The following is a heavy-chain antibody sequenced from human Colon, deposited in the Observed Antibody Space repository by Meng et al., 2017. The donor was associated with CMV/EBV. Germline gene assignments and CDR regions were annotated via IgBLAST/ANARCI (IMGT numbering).Heavy chain of an antibody. CDR2: ILFDGSDA. CDR3: AKDMGRRAAYYGYCDS. Sequence: GESLKISCAASGFTFSRFGMHWVRQAPGKGLEWLTFILFDGSDAHYADSLGGRFTISRDDSKNTLYLQMNSLRLDDTAVYYCAKDMGRRAAYYGYCDSWGQGTLVTVSS. D-gene: IGHD3-10*01. CDR1: GFTFSRFG. J-gene: IGHJ4*02. V-gene: IGHV3-30*02.